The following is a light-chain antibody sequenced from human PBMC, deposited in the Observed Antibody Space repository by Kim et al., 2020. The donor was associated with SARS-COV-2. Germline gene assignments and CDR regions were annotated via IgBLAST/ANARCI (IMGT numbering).Light chain of an antibody. CDR3: QQYGSTPLT. CDR2: DAS. Sequence: SPGDTATPSSMASQSVCSRHLAWYQQKPGQPPRLLMYDASIRATGIPDRFSGSESWTDFTLTISRLEPEDFAVYYCQQYGSTPLTFGGGTKLDIK. V-gene: IGKV3-20*01. CDR1: QSVCSRH. J-gene: IGKJ4*01.